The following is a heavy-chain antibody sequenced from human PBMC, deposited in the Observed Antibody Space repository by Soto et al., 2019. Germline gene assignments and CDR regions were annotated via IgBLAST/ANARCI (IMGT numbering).Heavy chain of an antibody. Sequence: SETLSLTCTVSGGSISSYYWSWIRQPPGKGLEWIGYIYYSGSTNYNPSLKSRVTISVDTSKNQFSLKLSSVTAADTAVYYCARTYYDFWSGYYLRDYYYYYMDVWGKGTTVTVSS. D-gene: IGHD3-3*01. V-gene: IGHV4-59*08. CDR3: ARTYYDFWSGYYLRDYYYYYMDV. J-gene: IGHJ6*03. CDR2: IYYSGST. CDR1: GGSISSYY.